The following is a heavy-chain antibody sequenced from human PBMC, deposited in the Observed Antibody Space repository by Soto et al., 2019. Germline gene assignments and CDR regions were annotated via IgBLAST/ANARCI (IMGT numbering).Heavy chain of an antibody. D-gene: IGHD3-10*01. J-gene: IGHJ4*02. V-gene: IGHV3-74*01. Sequence: GGSLRLSCETSGFIFKMYWMHWVRQVPGQGPQWVTRITDDGSTTYYAASVEGRFTISRDNAKNALYLQMTSLRPDDTAVYYCTRGPRPTSIGTGAFWGQGTLVTVSS. CDR2: ITDDGSTT. CDR3: TRGPRPTSIGTGAF. CDR1: GFIFKMYW.